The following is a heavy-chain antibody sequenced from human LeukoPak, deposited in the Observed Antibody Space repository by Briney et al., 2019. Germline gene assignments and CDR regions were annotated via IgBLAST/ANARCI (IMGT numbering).Heavy chain of an antibody. CDR3: ARDFWGAYRVDYFDY. CDR1: EFTFGNYW. CDR2: IKQDGSET. D-gene: IGHD3-3*01. J-gene: IGHJ4*02. Sequence: GGSLNLPFPPPEFTFGNYWLSWVRGPPGKGLDWLANIKQDGSETYYVDSVRGRFTISRDNAKKSLYLQMNSLRAEDTAVYYCARDFWGAYRVDYFDYWGQGTLVTVSS. V-gene: IGHV3-7*01.